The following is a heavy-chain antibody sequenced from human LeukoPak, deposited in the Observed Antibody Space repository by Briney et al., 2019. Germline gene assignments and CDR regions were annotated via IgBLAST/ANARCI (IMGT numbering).Heavy chain of an antibody. D-gene: IGHD4-17*01. CDR3: AISGHYPFFYYYYGMDV. CDR1: GFTPVSYS. J-gene: IGHJ6*02. CDR2: ILSRGSTT. Sequence: GGSLTLSCVVSGFTPVSYSTDWVRPAPGKGLEWVSYILSRGSTTYYADSVEGRFTLSRATSKNSPCLQMNSLRAEDTAVYYCAISGHYPFFYYYYGMDVSGQGTTVTVSS. V-gene: IGHV3-48*03.